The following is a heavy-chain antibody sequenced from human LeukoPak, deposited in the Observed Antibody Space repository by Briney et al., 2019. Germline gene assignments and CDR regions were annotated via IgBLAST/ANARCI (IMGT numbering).Heavy chain of an antibody. CDR1: RGTFSSYA. V-gene: IGHV1-69*05. J-gene: IGHJ6*03. D-gene: IGHD2-2*01. CDR2: IIPIFGTA. CDR3: ARGPRYCSSTSCYSDYYYMDV. Sequence: VASVKVSCKASRGTFSSYAISWVRQAPGQGLEWMGGIIPIFGTANYAQKLQGRVTITTDESTSTAYMELSSLRSEDTAVYYCARGPRYCSSTSCYSDYYYMDVWGKGTTVTVSS.